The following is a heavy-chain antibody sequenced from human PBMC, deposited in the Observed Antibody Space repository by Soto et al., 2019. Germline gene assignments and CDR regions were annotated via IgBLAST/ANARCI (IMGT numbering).Heavy chain of an antibody. Sequence: PGESLKISCKGSGYSFAGYWITWVRQKPGKGLEWMGRIDPSDSQTYYSPSFRGHVTISATKSITTVFLQMNSLRVEDTAVYYCARRSVIYNWFDPWGQGTLVTVSS. CDR2: IDPSDSQT. J-gene: IGHJ5*02. CDR3: ARRSVIYNWFDP. CDR1: GYSFAGYW. V-gene: IGHV5-10-1*01. D-gene: IGHD3-16*02.